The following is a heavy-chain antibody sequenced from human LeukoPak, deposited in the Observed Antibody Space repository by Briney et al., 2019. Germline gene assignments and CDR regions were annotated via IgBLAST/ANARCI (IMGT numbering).Heavy chain of an antibody. V-gene: IGHV1-18*01. CDR1: GYTFPSYG. Sequence: ASVKVSCKACGYTFPSYGISWVRQGPGQGLEWMGWISAYNGNTNNAQKLQGRVTMTTYTSTSTTYMELRSLTSDDTAVYYCARGYSYGSNPIDYWGQGTLVTVSS. J-gene: IGHJ4*02. CDR3: ARGYSYGSNPIDY. CDR2: ISAYNGNT. D-gene: IGHD5-18*01.